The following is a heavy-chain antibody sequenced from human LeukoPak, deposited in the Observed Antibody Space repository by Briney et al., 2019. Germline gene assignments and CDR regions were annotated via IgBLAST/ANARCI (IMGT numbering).Heavy chain of an antibody. D-gene: IGHD1-1*01. Sequence: GGSLRLSCAASGFSFDYYAMHWVRQAPGKGLEWVSGISWNSDSTGYADSVKGRFTISRDNARNSLYLQMNGLRADDTAVYYCARGAGTGNYYAYWGQGTLVTVSS. CDR2: ISWNSDST. V-gene: IGHV3-9*01. J-gene: IGHJ4*02. CDR3: ARGAGTGNYYAY. CDR1: GFSFDYYA.